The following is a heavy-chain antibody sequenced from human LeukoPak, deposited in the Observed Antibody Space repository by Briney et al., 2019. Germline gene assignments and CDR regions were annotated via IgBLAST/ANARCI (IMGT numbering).Heavy chain of an antibody. D-gene: IGHD6-19*01. CDR2: ISNSGDYI. Sequence: GGLRLSCTVSGFTFSTFTMNWVRQGTGQGLEWVASISNSGDYISYADSLKGRFTISRDNAKNSLFLQMSSLRAEDTAVYYCAREMYAGWYFAFDIWGQGTMVTVSS. CDR3: AREMYAGWYFAFDI. J-gene: IGHJ3*02. CDR1: GFTFSTFT. V-gene: IGHV3-21*01.